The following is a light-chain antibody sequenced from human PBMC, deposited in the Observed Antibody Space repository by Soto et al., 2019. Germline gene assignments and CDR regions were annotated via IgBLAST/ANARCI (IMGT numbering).Light chain of an antibody. CDR1: HSIDVW. CDR3: KQYDTLWT. J-gene: IGKJ1*01. V-gene: IGKV1-5*03. CDR2: RAS. Sequence: DIQMTQYPSTLSASVGDRVTITCRASHSIDVWLAWYQQKPGKAPRLLIYRASDLESGVPSRFSGSGSGTEFNLTISSLQPDDFATYYCKQYDTLWTFGQGTRVEIK.